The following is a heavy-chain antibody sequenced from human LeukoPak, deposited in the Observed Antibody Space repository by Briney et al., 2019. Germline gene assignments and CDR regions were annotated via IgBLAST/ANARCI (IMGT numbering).Heavy chain of an antibody. J-gene: IGHJ6*03. CDR3: ARDVYMDV. CDR1: GFTFSSYS. V-gene: IGHV3-48*01. CDR2: ISSSRSTI. Sequence: GGSLRLSCAVSGFTFSSYSMNWVRQAPGKGLEWVSYISSSRSTIYYADSVKGRFTISRDNAKNSLYLQMNSLRGEDTAVYYCARDVYMDVWGKGTTVTVSS.